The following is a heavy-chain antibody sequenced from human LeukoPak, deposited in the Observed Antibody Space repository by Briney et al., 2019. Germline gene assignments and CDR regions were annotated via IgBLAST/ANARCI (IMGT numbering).Heavy chain of an antibody. Sequence: SETLSLTCTVSGGSISGYYWTWIRQPPGKGLEWIGYIYYRGGTNYNPSLKSRVTISVDTSENQFSLKLSSVTAADTAVYYCAITSSSFYNFFDYWGQGTLVTVSS. CDR2: IYYRGGT. J-gene: IGHJ4*02. CDR3: AITSSSFYNFFDY. D-gene: IGHD6-13*01. CDR1: GGSISGYY. V-gene: IGHV4-59*01.